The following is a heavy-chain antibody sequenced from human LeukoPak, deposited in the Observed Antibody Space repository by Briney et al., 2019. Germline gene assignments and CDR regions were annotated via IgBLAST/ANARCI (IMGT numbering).Heavy chain of an antibody. CDR2: MYTSGST. CDR1: GGSINSGTYY. Sequence: SETLSLTCTVSGGSINSGTYYWSWIRQPAGKGLEWIGRMYTSGSTNYNPSLESLVTISVNTSKNQFSLKLSSVTAADTAVYYCARGEKGSSSGSINYWGQGTLVTVSS. J-gene: IGHJ4*02. D-gene: IGHD6-6*01. V-gene: IGHV4-61*02. CDR3: ARGEKGSSSGSINY.